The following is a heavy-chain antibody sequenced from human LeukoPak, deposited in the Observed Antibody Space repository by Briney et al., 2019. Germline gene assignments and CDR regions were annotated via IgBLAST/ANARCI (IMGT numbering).Heavy chain of an antibody. CDR2: IYSGGST. J-gene: IGHJ3*02. V-gene: IGHV3-53*01. D-gene: IGHD3-3*01. CDR1: GFTFSSYS. Sequence: GGSLRLSCAASGFTFSSYSMNWVRQAPGKGLEWVSVIYSGGSTYYADSVKGRFTISRDNSKNTLYLQMNSLRAEDTAVYYCARGGVLEWFGAFDIWGQGTMVTVSS. CDR3: ARGGVLEWFGAFDI.